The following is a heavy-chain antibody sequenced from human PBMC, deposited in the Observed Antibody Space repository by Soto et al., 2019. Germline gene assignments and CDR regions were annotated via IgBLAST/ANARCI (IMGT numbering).Heavy chain of an antibody. CDR1: GFTFRTYA. Sequence: GGSLSLSCAASGFTFRTYAMHWVRQAPGKGLEWVALISYDGIHKYYADSVKGRFTISRDNSKNTLYLQLNSLRAEDTAVYYCARDPLKGYCSSATCFYFDYWGQGTLVTVSS. V-gene: IGHV3-30-3*01. D-gene: IGHD2-2*01. CDR3: ARDPLKGYCSSATCFYFDY. J-gene: IGHJ4*02. CDR2: ISYDGIHK.